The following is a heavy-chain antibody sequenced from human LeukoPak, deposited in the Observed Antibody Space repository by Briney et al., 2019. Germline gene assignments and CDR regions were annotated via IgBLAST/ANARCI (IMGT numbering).Heavy chain of an antibody. CDR3: ARERDGYNHKITTFDY. CDR1: GFTFSSYS. Sequence: GGSLRLSCAASGFTFSSYSMNWVRQAPGKGLEWVSSISSSSSYIYYADSVKGRFTISRDNAKNSLYLQVNSLRAEDTAVYYCARERDGYNHKITTFDYWGQGTLVTVSS. J-gene: IGHJ4*02. V-gene: IGHV3-21*01. D-gene: IGHD5-24*01. CDR2: ISSSSSYI.